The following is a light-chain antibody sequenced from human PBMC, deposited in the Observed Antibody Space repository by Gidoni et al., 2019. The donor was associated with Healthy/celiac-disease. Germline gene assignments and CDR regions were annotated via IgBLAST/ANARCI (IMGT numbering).Light chain of an antibody. CDR3: QSYDSSLSGWV. J-gene: IGLJ3*02. CDR2: GNS. V-gene: IGLV1-40*01. CDR1: SANIGAGYD. Sequence: QSVLTPPPAVSGAPGHRVTISCTGSSANIGAGYDVHSYQQLPGTAPKLLISGNSDRPSGVPYRFSGSKSGTSASLAITGLQAEDEADYYCQSYDSSLSGWVFGGGTKLTVL.